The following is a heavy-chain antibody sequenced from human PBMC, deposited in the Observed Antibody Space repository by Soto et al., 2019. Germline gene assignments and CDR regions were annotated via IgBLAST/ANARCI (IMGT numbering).Heavy chain of an antibody. V-gene: IGHV1-18*01. D-gene: IGHD1-26*01. CDR1: GYIFSTYA. CDR3: AREWEGYFDY. J-gene: IGHJ4*02. CDR2: IGTYNGNT. Sequence: QVQLVQSGAEVKKPGASVKVSCKASGYIFSTYAFSWVRQAPGQGLEWMGWIGTYNGNTYYAQQFQGRVTMTTDTSTNTAYMELRSLRSDDTAVYCCAREWEGYFDYWGQGTLVTVSS.